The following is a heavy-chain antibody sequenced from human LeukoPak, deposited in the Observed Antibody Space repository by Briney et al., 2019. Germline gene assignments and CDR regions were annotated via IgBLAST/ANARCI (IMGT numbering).Heavy chain of an antibody. Sequence: ALVKVSCKASGYNFINYGISWVRQAPGQGLDWMGWISTYNGNSIYAQKFQGRVTMTTDTSTSTGYMDLRSLTSDDTAVYYCARVARTAVGIRYYFDEWGQGTLVSVSS. CDR1: GYNFINYG. V-gene: IGHV1-18*01. J-gene: IGHJ4*02. CDR3: ARVARTAVGIRYYFDE. CDR2: ISTYNGNS. D-gene: IGHD1-14*01.